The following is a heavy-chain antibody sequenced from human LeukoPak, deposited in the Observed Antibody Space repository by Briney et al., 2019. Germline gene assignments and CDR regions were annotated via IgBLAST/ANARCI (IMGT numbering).Heavy chain of an antibody. CDR3: AKDMGHVGVALD. D-gene: IGHD1-26*01. CDR2: ISWNSGNI. J-gene: IGHJ4*02. V-gene: IGHV3-9*01. Sequence: GGSLRLSCAASGFTLSTYNMNWVRQAPGKGREWVSSISWNSGNIDYADSVKGRFTISRDNAKNSLYLQMNSLRAEDTALYYCAKDMGHVGVALDWGQGTLVTVSS. CDR1: GFTLSTYN.